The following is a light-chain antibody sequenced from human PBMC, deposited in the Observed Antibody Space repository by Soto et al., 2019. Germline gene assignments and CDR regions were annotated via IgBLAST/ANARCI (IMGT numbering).Light chain of an antibody. CDR3: QQYKSWPPTWT. V-gene: IGKV3-15*01. Sequence: DIVMTQSPATLSVSPGERATLSCRASQTLGSNLAWYQQKPGQPPRLLIYGASTRATGVPARISGSGSGTEFTLTSSSLQSEDFAVYYCQQYKSWPPTWTFGQGTKVEVK. J-gene: IGKJ1*01. CDR1: QTLGSN. CDR2: GAS.